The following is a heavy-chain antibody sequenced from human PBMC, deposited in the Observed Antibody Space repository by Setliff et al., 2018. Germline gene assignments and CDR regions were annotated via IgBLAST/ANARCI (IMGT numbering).Heavy chain of an antibody. Sequence: ASVKVSCKASGNRFTDYNLHWVRQAPGQGLEWMGWISVYARRFQGRVTMTIDTPTSTAYMELRSLRSDDTAVYYCARDRKEVVISPSQAALDIWGQGTMVTVS. CDR1: GNRFTDYN. V-gene: IGHV1-18*04. CDR3: ARDRKEVVISPSQAALDI. J-gene: IGHJ3*02. CDR2: ISV. D-gene: IGHD3-22*01.